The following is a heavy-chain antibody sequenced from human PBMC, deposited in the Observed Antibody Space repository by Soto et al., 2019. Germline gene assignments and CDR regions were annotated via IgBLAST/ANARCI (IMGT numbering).Heavy chain of an antibody. CDR3: SKSPVDNFPDY. CDR1: GGTFSSYA. J-gene: IGHJ4*02. Sequence: QVQLVQSGAEVKKPGSSVKVSCKASGGTFSSYAISWVRQAPGQGLEWMGGIIPIFGTANYAQKFQGRVAITADESTSKAYMELIRLRTEDTAVYYCSKSPVDNFPDYWCQGTLVTVSS. D-gene: IGHD5-12*01. CDR2: IIPIFGTA. V-gene: IGHV1-69*12.